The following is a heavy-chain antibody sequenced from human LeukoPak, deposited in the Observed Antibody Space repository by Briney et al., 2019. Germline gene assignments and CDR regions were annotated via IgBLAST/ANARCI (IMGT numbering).Heavy chain of an antibody. J-gene: IGHJ5*02. CDR3: ARGAPGTSVWFDP. D-gene: IGHD6-13*01. CDR1: GFTFSGYW. V-gene: IGHV3-74*01. CDR2: INTDGTSI. Sequence: PGGSLRLSCVDSGFTFSGYWMHWVRQAPGKGLVRVSRINTDGTSINYADSVKGRFTISRDNAKNTLYLQMNSLRVEDTAVYYCARGAPGTSVWFDPWGPGTLVTVSS.